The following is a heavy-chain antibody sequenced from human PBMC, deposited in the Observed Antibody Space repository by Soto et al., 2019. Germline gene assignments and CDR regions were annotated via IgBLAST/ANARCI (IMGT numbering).Heavy chain of an antibody. CDR1: GGSISSSSKH. CDR3: ARRSAFDI. CDR2: IYYSENT. Sequence: SETLSLTCTVSGGSISSSSKHWGWIRQPPGKGLEWIGNIYYSENTYYNPSLKSRVTISVDTSKNQFSLRLTSVTAADTAVYYCARRSAFDIWGQGTMVTVSS. J-gene: IGHJ3*02. V-gene: IGHV4-39*01.